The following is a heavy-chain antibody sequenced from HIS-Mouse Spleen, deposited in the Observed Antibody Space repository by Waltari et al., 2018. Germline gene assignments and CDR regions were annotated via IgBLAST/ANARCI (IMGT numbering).Heavy chain of an antibody. CDR2: FYYSGST. CDR1: GGSISSYY. Sequence: QVQLQESGPGLVKPSETLSLTCTVSGGSISSYYWSWIRQPPGKGLEWIGYFYYSGSTHDNPSLKSRVTLSVDTPKNQFSLKLSSVTAADTAVYYCARQYCTNGVCYDYWGQGTLVTVSS. CDR3: ARQYCTNGVCYDY. J-gene: IGHJ4*02. V-gene: IGHV4-59*08. D-gene: IGHD2-8*01.